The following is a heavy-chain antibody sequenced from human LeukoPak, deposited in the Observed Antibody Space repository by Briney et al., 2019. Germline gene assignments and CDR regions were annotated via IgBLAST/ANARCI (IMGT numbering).Heavy chain of an antibody. CDR3: ARDGLVTMVRGPSDWFDP. D-gene: IGHD3-10*01. CDR1: GYTFTGYY. J-gene: IGHJ5*02. CDR2: INPNSGGT. Sequence: ASVKVSCKASGYTFTGYYMHWVRQAPGQGLEWMGWINPNSGGTNYAQKFQGRVTMTRDTSISTAYMELSRLRSDDTAVYYCARDGLVTMVRGPSDWFDPWGQGTLVTVSS. V-gene: IGHV1-2*02.